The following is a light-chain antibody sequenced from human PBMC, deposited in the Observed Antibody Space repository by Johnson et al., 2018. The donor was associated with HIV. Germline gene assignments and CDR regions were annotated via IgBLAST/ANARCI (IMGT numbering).Light chain of an antibody. CDR1: SSNIGNNY. Sequence: QAVLTQPPSVSAAPGQKVTISCSGRSSNIGNNYVSWYQQLPGTAPKLLIYDNNKRPSGIPDRFSGSKSGTSATLGITGLQTGDEADYYCGTWDSSLSAGCVCGTGTKVTVL. CDR2: DNN. V-gene: IGLV1-51*01. J-gene: IGLJ1*01. CDR3: GTWDSSLSAGCV.